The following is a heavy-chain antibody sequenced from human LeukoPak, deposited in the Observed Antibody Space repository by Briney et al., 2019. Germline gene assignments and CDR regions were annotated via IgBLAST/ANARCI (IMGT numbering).Heavy chain of an antibody. J-gene: IGHJ4*02. D-gene: IGHD3-22*01. CDR3: ASYSYYYDSSGYFDY. CDR2: IYHSGST. Sequence: SETLSLTCAVSGGSISSGGYSWSWIRQPPGKGLEWIGYIYHSGSTYYNPSLKSRVTISVDRSKNQFSLKLSSVTAADTAVYYCASYSYYYDSSGYFDYWGQGTLVTVSS. CDR1: GGSISSGGYS. V-gene: IGHV4-30-2*01.